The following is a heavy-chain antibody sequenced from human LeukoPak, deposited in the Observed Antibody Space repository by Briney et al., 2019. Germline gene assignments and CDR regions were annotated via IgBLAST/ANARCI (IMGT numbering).Heavy chain of an antibody. Sequence: PSETLSLTCTVSGGSISSYYWSWIRQPPGKGLEWIGYIYYSGSTNYNPSLKSRVTISVDTARNQVSLKLTSVTAADTAVYYCTRERSTVTFDYWGQGTLVTVSS. J-gene: IGHJ4*02. CDR3: TRERSTVTFDY. D-gene: IGHD4-17*01. CDR2: IYYSGST. V-gene: IGHV4-59*01. CDR1: GGSISSYY.